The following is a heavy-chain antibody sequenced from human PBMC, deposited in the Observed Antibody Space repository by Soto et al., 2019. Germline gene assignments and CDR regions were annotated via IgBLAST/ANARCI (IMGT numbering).Heavy chain of an antibody. CDR3: ARDQSAGLYNWFDP. CDR1: GGSISSYY. CDR2: IYYSGST. V-gene: IGHV4-59*01. Sequence: PSETLSLTCTVSGGSISSYYWSWIRQPPGKGLEWIGYIYYSGSTNYNPSLKSRVTISVDTSKNQFSLKLSSVTAADTAVYYCARDQSAGLYNWFDPWGQGTLVTVSS. J-gene: IGHJ5*02.